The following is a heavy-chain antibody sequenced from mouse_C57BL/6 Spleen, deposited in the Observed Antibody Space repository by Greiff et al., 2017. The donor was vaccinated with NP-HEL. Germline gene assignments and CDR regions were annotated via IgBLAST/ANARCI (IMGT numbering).Heavy chain of an antibody. CDR2: INPSNGGT. Sequence: QVQLQQPGTELVKPGASVKLSCKASGYTFTSYWMHWVKQRPGQGLEWIGNINPSNGGTNYNEKFKSKATLTVDKSSSTAYMQLSSLTSEDSAVDYCARSRGRNYERYFDYWGQGTTLTVSS. CDR1: GYTFTSYW. J-gene: IGHJ2*01. V-gene: IGHV1-53*01. CDR3: ARSRGRNYERYFDY. D-gene: IGHD2-1*01.